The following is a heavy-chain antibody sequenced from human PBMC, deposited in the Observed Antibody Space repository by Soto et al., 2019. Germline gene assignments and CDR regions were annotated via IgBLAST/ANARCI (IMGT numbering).Heavy chain of an antibody. J-gene: IGHJ4*02. V-gene: IGHV3-7*01. CDR1: GFSFSSHW. CDR3: ARDPAFGAIDY. Sequence: RLSCAASGFSFSSHWMSWVRQAPGKGLEWVANMNQDGSVKYYVDSVKGRFTISRDNAKDSLYLQMDNLRVEDTAVYYCARDPAFGAIDYWGQGTLVTVSS. D-gene: IGHD2-2*01. CDR2: MNQDGSVK.